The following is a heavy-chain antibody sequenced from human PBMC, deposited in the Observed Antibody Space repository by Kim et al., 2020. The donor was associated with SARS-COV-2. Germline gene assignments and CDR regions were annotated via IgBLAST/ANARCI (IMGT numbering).Heavy chain of an antibody. Sequence: GGSLRLSCAASGFTFDDYAMHWVRQAPGKGLEWVASITWSSNNIAYADSVKGRFTISRDNAKNSLYLEMNSLRAEDTALYYCAKVRSGYFDWFGYFDYWGQGTLVTVSS. CDR3: AKVRSGYFDWFGYFDY. J-gene: IGHJ4*02. D-gene: IGHD3-9*01. CDR2: ITWSSNNI. V-gene: IGHV3-9*01. CDR1: GFTFDDYA.